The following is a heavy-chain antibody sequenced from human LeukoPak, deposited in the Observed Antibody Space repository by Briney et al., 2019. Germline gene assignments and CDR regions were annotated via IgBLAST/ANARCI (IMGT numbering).Heavy chain of an antibody. V-gene: IGHV3-53*01. CDR3: ARANPVYGDFDY. CDR1: GLTVNDNY. CDR2: IFPDGQT. D-gene: IGHD4-17*01. Sequence: GGSLRLSCAISGLTVNDNYMSWVRQAPGKGLEWVSLIFPDGQTYYADFVQGRFSISRDMSRNTLFLDMSSLRAEDTAVFFCARANPVYGDFDYWGQGTLVTVSS. J-gene: IGHJ4*02.